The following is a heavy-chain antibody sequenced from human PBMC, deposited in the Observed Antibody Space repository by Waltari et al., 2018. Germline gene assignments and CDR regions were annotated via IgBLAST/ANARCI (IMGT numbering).Heavy chain of an antibody. CDR2: MNPHSGKS. CDR3: VRGLTGDFDY. V-gene: IGHV1-8*03. CDR1: GYTFTSYE. D-gene: IGHD7-27*01. J-gene: IGHJ4*02. Sequence: QVQLVQSGAEVRKPGAAVKVSCKSSGYTFTSYEINWGRPASGKGLEWVGWMNPHSGKSGSAQEFQGRVSFTSNTSISTAYMELSSLTSEDTAVYYCVRGLTGDFDYWGQGTLVTVSS.